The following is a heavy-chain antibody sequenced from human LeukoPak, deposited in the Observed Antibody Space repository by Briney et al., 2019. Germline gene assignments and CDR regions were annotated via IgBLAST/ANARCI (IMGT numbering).Heavy chain of an antibody. CDR3: ARLGEWELLDAFDI. V-gene: IGHV4-59*01. J-gene: IGHJ3*02. Sequence: SETLSLTCTVSGGSISSYYWSWIRQPPGKGLEWIGDIYHSGSTNYNPSLKSRVTISVDTSKNQFSLELSSVTAADTAVYYCARLGEWELLDAFDIWGQGTMVTVSS. D-gene: IGHD1-26*01. CDR1: GGSISSYY. CDR2: IYHSGST.